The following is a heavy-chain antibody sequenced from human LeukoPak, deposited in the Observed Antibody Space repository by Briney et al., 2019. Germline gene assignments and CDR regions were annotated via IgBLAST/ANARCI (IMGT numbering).Heavy chain of an antibody. CDR3: ARDSPPAGTDY. CDR2: IYYSGST. D-gene: IGHD2-2*01. V-gene: IGHV4-30-4*01. J-gene: IGHJ4*02. CDR1: GGSISSGDYY. Sequence: SETLSLTCTVSGGSISSGDYYWSWIRQPPGKGLEWIGYIYYSGSTYYNPSLKSRVTISVDTSKNQFSLKLSSVTAADTAVYYCARDSPPAGTDYWGQGTRVTVSS.